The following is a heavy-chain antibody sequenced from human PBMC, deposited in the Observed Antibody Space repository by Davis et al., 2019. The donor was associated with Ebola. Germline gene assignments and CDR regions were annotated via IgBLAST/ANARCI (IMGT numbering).Heavy chain of an antibody. CDR1: GFTFSSYA. J-gene: IGHJ6*02. V-gene: IGHV3-23*01. CDR2: ISGSGGST. CDR3: AKGGPASSVWYGMDV. D-gene: IGHD6-19*01. Sequence: GESLKISCAASGFTFSSYAMSWVRQAPGKGLEWVSAISGSGGSTYYADSVKGRFTISRDNSKNTLYLQMNSLRAEDTAVYYCAKGGPASSVWYGMDVWGQGTTVTVSS.